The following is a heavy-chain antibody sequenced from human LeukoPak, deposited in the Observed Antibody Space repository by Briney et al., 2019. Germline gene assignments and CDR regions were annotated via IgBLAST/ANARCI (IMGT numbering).Heavy chain of an antibody. CDR1: GGSISSYY. Sequence: SETLSLPCTVSGGSISSYYWSWIRQPPGKGLEWIGYIYYSGSTNYNPSLKSRVTISVDTPKNQFSLKLSSVTAADTAVYYCARGSHPYSSSSHFDYWGQGTLVTVSS. CDR3: ARGSHPYSSSSHFDY. CDR2: IYYSGST. V-gene: IGHV4-59*01. J-gene: IGHJ4*02. D-gene: IGHD6-6*01.